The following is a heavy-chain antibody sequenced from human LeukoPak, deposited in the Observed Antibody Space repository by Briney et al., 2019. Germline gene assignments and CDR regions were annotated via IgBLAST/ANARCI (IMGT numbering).Heavy chain of an antibody. V-gene: IGHV3-21*01. CDR1: GFTFSSYS. Sequence: GGSLRLSCAASGFTFSSYSMNWVRQAPGKGLEWVSSISSSSSYIYYADSVKDRFTISRDNAKNSLYLQMNSLRAEDTAVYYCARGRSIVVVPAAKGDAFDIWGQGTMVTVSS. CDR2: ISSSSSYI. D-gene: IGHD2-2*01. J-gene: IGHJ3*02. CDR3: ARGRSIVVVPAAKGDAFDI.